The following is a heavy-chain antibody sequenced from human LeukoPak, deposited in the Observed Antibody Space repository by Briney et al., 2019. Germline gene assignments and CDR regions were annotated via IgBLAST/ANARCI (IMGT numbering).Heavy chain of an antibody. Sequence: GGSLRLSCAASGFTFSSYGIHWVRQAPGKGLEWVAVVSSDGSVKYYADSGKGRFTISRDTSKNTVYLQMNSLGTEDTAFYYCARGYSSSWLGYFDYWGQGTLVTVSS. V-gene: IGHV3-30*03. J-gene: IGHJ4*02. CDR2: VSSDGSVK. CDR1: GFTFSSYG. D-gene: IGHD6-13*01. CDR3: ARGYSSSWLGYFDY.